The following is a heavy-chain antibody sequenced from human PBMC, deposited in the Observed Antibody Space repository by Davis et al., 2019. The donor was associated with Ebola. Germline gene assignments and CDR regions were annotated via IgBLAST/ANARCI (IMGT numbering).Heavy chain of an antibody. CDR3: ARDSSSSADTLCGMDV. CDR2: INHSGST. J-gene: IGHJ6*02. CDR1: GGSFSDYY. V-gene: IGHV4-34*01. D-gene: IGHD6-6*01. Sequence: MPGGSLRLSCAVYGGSFSDYYWSWIRQPPGKGLEWIGEINHSGSTNYNPSLKSRVTISVDTSKNQFSLKLSSVTAADTAVYYCARDSSSSADTLCGMDVWGQGTTVTVSS.